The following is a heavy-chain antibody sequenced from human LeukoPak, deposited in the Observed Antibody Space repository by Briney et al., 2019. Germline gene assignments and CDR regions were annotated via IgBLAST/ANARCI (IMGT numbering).Heavy chain of an antibody. Sequence: PSETLSLTCAVYGGSFSGYYWSWIRQPPGKGLEWIGEINHSGSTNYNPSLKSRVTISVDTSKNHFSRKLSSVPAADTALYYCARYTYCSSTSCPRNDAFDILGQGTMVTVSS. D-gene: IGHD2-2*01. V-gene: IGHV4-34*01. CDR1: GGSFSGYY. CDR2: INHSGST. CDR3: ARYTYCSSTSCPRNDAFDI. J-gene: IGHJ3*02.